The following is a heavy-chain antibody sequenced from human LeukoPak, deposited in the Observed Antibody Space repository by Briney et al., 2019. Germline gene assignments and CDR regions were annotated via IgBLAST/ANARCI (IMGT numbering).Heavy chain of an antibody. J-gene: IGHJ3*02. CDR2: ISAYNGNT. D-gene: IGHD3-3*01. CDR1: GYTFTSYG. CDR3: ARGPYYDFWSGSPSGGAFDI. V-gene: IGHV1-18*01. Sequence: GASVTVSCTASGYTFTSYGISWVRQAPGQGLEWMGWISAYNGNTNYAQKPQGRVTMTTDTSTSTAYLELRSLRSDDTAVYYCARGPYYDFWSGSPSGGAFDIWGQGTMVTVSS.